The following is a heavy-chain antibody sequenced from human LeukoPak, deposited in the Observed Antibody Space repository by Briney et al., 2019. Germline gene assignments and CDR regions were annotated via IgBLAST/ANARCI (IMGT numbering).Heavy chain of an antibody. Sequence: SETLSLTCTVSGGSVTSYYWSWIRQPPGKGLEWIGYMYYSGSTTYNPSLMSRVTISVDTSKNQFSLKLRSVTAADTAVYYCARDKQPGDYWGQGTLVTVSS. J-gene: IGHJ4*02. CDR1: GGSVTSYY. D-gene: IGHD6-13*01. CDR2: MYYSGST. CDR3: ARDKQPGDY. V-gene: IGHV4-59*02.